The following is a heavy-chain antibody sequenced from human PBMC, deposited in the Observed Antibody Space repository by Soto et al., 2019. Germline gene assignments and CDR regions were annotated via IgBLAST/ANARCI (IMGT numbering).Heavy chain of an antibody. D-gene: IGHD6-19*01. V-gene: IGHV3-30*18. CDR3: AKDHRRIAVAAPLGP. Sequence: QVQLVESGGGVVQPGRSLRLSCAASGFTFSSYGMHWVRQAPGKGLEWVAVISYDGSNKYYADSVKGRFTISRDNSKNTLYLKMNSLRAEDTAVYYCAKDHRRIAVAAPLGPWGQGTLVTVSS. CDR1: GFTFSSYG. J-gene: IGHJ5*02. CDR2: ISYDGSNK.